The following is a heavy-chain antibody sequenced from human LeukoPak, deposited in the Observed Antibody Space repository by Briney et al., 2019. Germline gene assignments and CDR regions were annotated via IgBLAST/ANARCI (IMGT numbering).Heavy chain of an antibody. D-gene: IGHD3-9*01. CDR3: ARLHLYYGILTPPYFDL. J-gene: IGHJ2*01. V-gene: IGHV4-59*08. Sequence: AETLSLTYTVSTDSMSSYYWSWFSHPPEEGLELSGYIYYTGRANYNPSLKSRVSISVDTSKNQFSLKFSSVTAADTAVYFCARLHLYYGILTPPYFDLWGRGTLVTVSS. CDR1: TDSMSSYY. CDR2: IYYTGRA.